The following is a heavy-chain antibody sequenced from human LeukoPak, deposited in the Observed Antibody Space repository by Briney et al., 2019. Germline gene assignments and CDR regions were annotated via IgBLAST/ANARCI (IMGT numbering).Heavy chain of an antibody. CDR1: GFTFSSYS. Sequence: GGSLRLSCAASGFTFSSYSMNWVRQAPGKGLEWVSSISSSSSYIYYADSVKGRFTISRANAKNSLYLQMNSLRAEDTAVYYCAKAGHRAAGLYFDYWGQGTLVTVSS. J-gene: IGHJ4*02. V-gene: IGHV3-21*01. CDR2: ISSSSSYI. D-gene: IGHD6-13*01. CDR3: AKAGHRAAGLYFDY.